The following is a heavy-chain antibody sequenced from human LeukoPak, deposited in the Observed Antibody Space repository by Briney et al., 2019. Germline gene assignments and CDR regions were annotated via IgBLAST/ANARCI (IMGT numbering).Heavy chain of an antibody. CDR3: ARGGDSWSGYSYGMDV. V-gene: IGHV3-30-3*01. J-gene: IGHJ6*02. CDR2: ISYDGRNK. CDR1: GFSFSSYA. D-gene: IGHD3-3*01. Sequence: GRSLRLSCAASGFSFSSYAMHWVRQAPGKGLEWVAVISYDGRNKYYADSVKGRFTISRDISMNTLYLQMNSLRPEDSAVYYCARGGDSWSGYSYGMDVWGQGTTVTVSS.